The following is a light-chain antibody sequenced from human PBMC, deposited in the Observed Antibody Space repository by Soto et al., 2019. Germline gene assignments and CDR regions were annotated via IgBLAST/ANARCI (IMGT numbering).Light chain of an antibody. CDR2: EVS. CDR3: SSYTSSSTVL. CDR1: SSDVGGYNY. J-gene: IGLJ2*01. V-gene: IGLV2-14*01. Sequence: QSALTQPASVSGSPGQSITISCTGTSSDVGGYNYVSWYQQHPGKAPKLMIYEVSDRPSGVSNRLSGSKSGNTASLTISGLQAEDEADYYCSSYTSSSTVLFGGGTKVTVL.